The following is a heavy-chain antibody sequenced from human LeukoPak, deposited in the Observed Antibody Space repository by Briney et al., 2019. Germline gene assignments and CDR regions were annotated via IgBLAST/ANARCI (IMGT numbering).Heavy chain of an antibody. D-gene: IGHD5-12*01. CDR1: GFNFIAFW. CDR2: INRDGSVK. CDR3: ARDPGYSASDL. V-gene: IGHV3-7*01. Sequence: GSLRLSCAASGFNFIAFWMSWVRQTPEKGLEFVANINRDGSVKNYVDSVKGRFTISRANAKKSLFLEINSLRADDTAVFYCARDPGYSASDLWGQGTLVTVSS. J-gene: IGHJ5*02.